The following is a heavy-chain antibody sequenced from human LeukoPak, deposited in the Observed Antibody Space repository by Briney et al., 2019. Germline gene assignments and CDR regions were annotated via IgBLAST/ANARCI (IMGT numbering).Heavy chain of an antibody. CDR2: ISYDGTNK. J-gene: IGHJ4*02. CDR3: ARDSPELAGPY. V-gene: IGHV3-30-3*01. D-gene: IGHD1-26*01. Sequence: GGSLRLSCTASGFTFSTYTMHWVRQAPGKGLEWVAVISYDGTNKYYADSMKGRFTISRDNSKNTLYLQMNSLRAEDTAVYYCARDSPELAGPYWGQGTLVTVSS. CDR1: GFTFSTYT.